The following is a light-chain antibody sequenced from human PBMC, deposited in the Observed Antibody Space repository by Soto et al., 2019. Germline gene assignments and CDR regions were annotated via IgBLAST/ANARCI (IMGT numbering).Light chain of an antibody. Sequence: EMVWTQSPGTLSLSPGAGATLSCRASQSVSRSLAWYQQKRGQAPRLLIHGASSRATVIPDRFSGSGSGTDFTLTISRLEPEDFAVYYWQQYGGSPRTFGQGTKVEVK. J-gene: IGKJ1*01. CDR1: QSVSRS. CDR2: GAS. CDR3: QQYGGSPRT. V-gene: IGKV3-20*01.